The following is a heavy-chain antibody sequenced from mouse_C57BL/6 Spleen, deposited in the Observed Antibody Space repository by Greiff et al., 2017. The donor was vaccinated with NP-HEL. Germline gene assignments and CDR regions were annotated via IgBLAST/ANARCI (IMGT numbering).Heavy chain of an antibody. CDR3: ASDSNSPFAY. D-gene: IGHD2-5*01. J-gene: IGHJ3*01. CDR1: GYTFTDYY. Sequence: EVQLQQSGPELVKPGASVKISCKASGYTFTDYYMNWVKQSHGKSLEWIGDINPNNGGTSYNQKFKGKATLTVDKSSSTAYMELRSLTSEDSAVYYCASDSNSPFAYWGQGTLVTVSA. CDR2: INPNNGGT. V-gene: IGHV1-26*01.